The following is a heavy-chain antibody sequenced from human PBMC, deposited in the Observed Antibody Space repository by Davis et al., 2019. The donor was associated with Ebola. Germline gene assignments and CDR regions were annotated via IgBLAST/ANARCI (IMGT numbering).Heavy chain of an antibody. Sequence: GGSLRLSCATSGFTFRLYEMNWVRQAPGKGLEWISSIDTSGNINYADSVKGRFTISRDNAKNSLYLQMNSLRAEDTAVYYCARELTVVIFGVRGQGTLVTVSS. CDR1: GFTFRLYE. J-gene: IGHJ4*02. CDR2: IDTSGNI. CDR3: ARELTVVIFGV. D-gene: IGHD2-21*01. V-gene: IGHV3-69-1*01.